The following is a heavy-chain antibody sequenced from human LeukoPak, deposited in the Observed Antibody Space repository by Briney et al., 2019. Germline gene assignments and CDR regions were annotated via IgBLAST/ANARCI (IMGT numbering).Heavy chain of an antibody. V-gene: IGHV4-4*09. CDR1: GVSISSYY. D-gene: IGHD6-19*01. J-gene: IGHJ2*01. CDR2: ISTSGST. CDR3: ARHDEGSGWYRSYIDL. Sequence: SETLSLTCTVSGVSISSYYCSWIRRPPGKGLEWIGYISTSGSTDYSPSLKSRVTISVDRSKNQCSLNLSSETAADTAVYYCARHDEGSGWYRSYIDLWGRGTLVIVSS.